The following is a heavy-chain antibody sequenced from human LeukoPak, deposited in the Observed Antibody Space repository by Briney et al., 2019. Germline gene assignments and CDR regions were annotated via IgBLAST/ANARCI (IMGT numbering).Heavy chain of an antibody. J-gene: IGHJ4*02. CDR1: GGSISRSTYY. D-gene: IGHD4-23*01. V-gene: IGHV4-39*07. CDR2: INHSGST. Sequence: SETLSLTCTVSGGSISRSTYYWGWIRQPPGKGLEWIGEINHSGSTNYNPSLKSRVTISVDTSKNQFSLKLSSVTAADTAVYYCARGPPVTRYWGQGTLVTVSS. CDR3: ARGPPVTRY.